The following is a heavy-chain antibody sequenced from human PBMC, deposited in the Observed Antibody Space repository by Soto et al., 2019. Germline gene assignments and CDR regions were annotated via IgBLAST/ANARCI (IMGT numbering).Heavy chain of an antibody. CDR2: VRYDGINT. J-gene: IGHJ4*02. Sequence: GGSLRLSCAASGFTFSNYVMHWVRQSPGKGQEWVATVRYDGINTYYGDPVKGRFTVSRDLSKKTLYLQMNSLRAEDTAVYYCARDLSGPLDYWGQGTPVTVSS. V-gene: IGHV3-33*08. CDR3: ARDLSGPLDY. CDR1: GFTFSNYV.